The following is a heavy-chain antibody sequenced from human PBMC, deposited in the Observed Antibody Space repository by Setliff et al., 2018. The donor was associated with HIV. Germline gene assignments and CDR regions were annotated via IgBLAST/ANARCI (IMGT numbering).Heavy chain of an antibody. D-gene: IGHD2-21*02. CDR1: GGSISSGGYS. CDR2: IFQSGRI. J-gene: IGHJ6*01. CDR3: ARISRLLDYAMDV. Sequence: SETLSLTCAVSGGSISSGGYSWTWIRQPPGKGLEWIAYIFQSGRIYYNPTLKSRVTMSVDRSKNHLSLNVTSVTAADTAVYYCARISRLLDYAMDVRGQGTTVTVSS. V-gene: IGHV4-30-2*01.